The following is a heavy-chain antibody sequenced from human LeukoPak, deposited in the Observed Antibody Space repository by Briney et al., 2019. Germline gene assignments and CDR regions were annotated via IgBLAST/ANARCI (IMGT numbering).Heavy chain of an antibody. Sequence: SETLSLTCTVSGGSISSSNYYWGWVRQPPGRGLQWIGSMYYSGSTYYNPSLKSRVTISVDTSKNQFSLKLSSVTAADTAVYYCARGRSYGYCFDYWGQGTLVTVSS. J-gene: IGHJ4*02. CDR1: GGSISSSNYY. D-gene: IGHD5-18*01. CDR2: MYYSGST. V-gene: IGHV4-39*07. CDR3: ARGRSYGYCFDY.